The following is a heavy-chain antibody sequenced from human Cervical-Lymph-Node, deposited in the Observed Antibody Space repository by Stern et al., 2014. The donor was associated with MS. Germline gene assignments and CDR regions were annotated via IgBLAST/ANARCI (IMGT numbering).Heavy chain of an antibody. D-gene: IGHD3-16*01. Sequence: QVQLVESGAEVMKPASSVKVSCTASGGSFSNSGITWARQAPGQGLDWMGGVITTFASVNVAQKFQGRLTITADEATNTVYMELSSLRSDDTAVYYCARDRNGEGIMAYWGQGTLVTVSS. J-gene: IGHJ4*02. CDR1: GGSFSNSG. V-gene: IGHV1-69*01. CDR2: VITTFASV. CDR3: ARDRNGEGIMAY.